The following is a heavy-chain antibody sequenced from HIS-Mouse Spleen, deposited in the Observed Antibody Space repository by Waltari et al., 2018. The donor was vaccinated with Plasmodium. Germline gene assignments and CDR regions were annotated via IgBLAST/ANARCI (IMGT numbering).Heavy chain of an antibody. Sequence: QVQLQQWGAGLLKPSETLSLTCAVYGGSFSGYYWSWIRQPPGKGLEWIGEINHSGSTNYNTSLKSRVTRAVDTSKNQFSRKLSSVTAADTAVYYCASSGSGSYYYWGQGTLVTVSS. V-gene: IGHV4-34*01. CDR1: GGSFSGYY. CDR3: ASSGSGSYYY. J-gene: IGHJ4*02. CDR2: INHSGST. D-gene: IGHD3-10*01.